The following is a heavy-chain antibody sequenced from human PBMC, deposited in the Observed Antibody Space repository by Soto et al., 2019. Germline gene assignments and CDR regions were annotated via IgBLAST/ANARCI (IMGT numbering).Heavy chain of an antibody. V-gene: IGHV1-18*01. CDR2: SSAYNGNT. D-gene: IGHD2-15*01. CDR3: ARVVGGLGHWFDP. CDR1: GYTFTSYG. J-gene: IGHJ5*02. Sequence: QVQLEQSGAEVKKPGASVKVSCKASGYTFTSYGISWVRQAPGQGLEWMGRSSAYNGNTNYAQKPQGRVTMTTDTPTSTAYRGRRGLMCDDTAEYYGARVVGGLGHWFDPWGQGTLVTVSS.